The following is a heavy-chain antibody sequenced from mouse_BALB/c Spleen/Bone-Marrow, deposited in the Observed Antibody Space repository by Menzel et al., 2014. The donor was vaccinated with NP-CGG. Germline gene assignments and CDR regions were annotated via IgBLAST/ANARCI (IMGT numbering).Heavy chain of an antibody. CDR2: IINSVKWYTP. CDR1: GFTLTDYY. Sequence: AQLTESGGGLVQPGGSLRFSCATSGFTLTDYYISWVRHPLGKALEWLGFIINSVKWYTPEYSASVKDRDTMSRDHSRRILYLQMNTLRPEDSATYYYARDTEGTYSYWYLDVRGASTTVPVSS. V-gene: IGHV7-3*02. D-gene: IGHD2-10*01. CDR3: ARDTEGTYSYWYLDV. J-gene: IGHJ1*01.